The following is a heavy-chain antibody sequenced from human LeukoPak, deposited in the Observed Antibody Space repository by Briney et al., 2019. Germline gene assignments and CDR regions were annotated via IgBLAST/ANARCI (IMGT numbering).Heavy chain of an antibody. Sequence: GESLKISCKGSGYSFTNYWIGWVRQMPGKGLEWMGIIYPGDSDTRYSPSFQGQVTISADKSISTVYLQWSSLKASDTAMYYCARRRGSKIRGVVFVDRDFDYWGQGTLVTVSS. CDR3: ARRRGSKIRGVVFVDRDFDY. J-gene: IGHJ4*02. D-gene: IGHD3-10*01. CDR2: IYPGDSDT. V-gene: IGHV5-51*01. CDR1: GYSFTNYW.